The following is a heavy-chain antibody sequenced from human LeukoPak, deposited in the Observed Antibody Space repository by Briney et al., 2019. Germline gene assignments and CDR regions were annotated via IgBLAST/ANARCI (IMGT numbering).Heavy chain of an antibody. CDR1: GFTFSSYS. V-gene: IGHV3-21*01. CDR3: ARDNYYDFWSGYYLSYYYYYGMDV. Sequence: GGSLRLSCAASGFTFSSYSMNWVRQAPGKGLEWVSSISSSSSYIYYADSVKGRFAISRDNAKNSLYLQMNNLRAEDTAVYYCARDNYYDFWSGYYLSYYYYYGMDVWGQGTTVTVSS. J-gene: IGHJ6*02. CDR2: ISSSSSYI. D-gene: IGHD3-3*01.